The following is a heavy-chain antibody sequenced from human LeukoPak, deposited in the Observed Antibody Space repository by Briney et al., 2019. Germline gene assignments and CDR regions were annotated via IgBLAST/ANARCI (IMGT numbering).Heavy chain of an antibody. CDR3: ASGSYDSSGRPL. V-gene: IGHV4-61*01. CDR2: IYYSGST. J-gene: IGHJ4*02. D-gene: IGHD3-22*01. Sequence: SETLSLTCAVSGYSISSGYYWGWIRQPPGKGPEWIGYIYYSGSTNYNPSLKSRVTISVGTSKNQFSLKLSSVTAADTAVYYCASGSYDSSGRPLWGQGTLVTVSS. CDR1: GYSISSGYY.